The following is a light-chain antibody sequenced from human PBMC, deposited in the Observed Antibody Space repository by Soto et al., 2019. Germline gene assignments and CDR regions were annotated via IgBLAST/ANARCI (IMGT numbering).Light chain of an antibody. CDR2: GAS. V-gene: IGKV3-20*01. J-gene: IGKJ1*01. CDR3: QQYGSSGT. Sequence: EIVLTQSPGTLSLSPGERATLSCRASQSVTSNYLAWYQQKPGQDPRLLIYGASNRATGIPDRFSGSGSGTDFTLTISRLEPEDFAVYYCQQYGSSGTFGQGTKVDIK. CDR1: QSVTSNY.